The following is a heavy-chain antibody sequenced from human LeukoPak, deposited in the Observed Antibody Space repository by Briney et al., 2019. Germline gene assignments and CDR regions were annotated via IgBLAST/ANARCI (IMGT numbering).Heavy chain of an antibody. J-gene: IGHJ3*02. CDR3: ASSAARGAFDI. CDR1: GFISSFW. CDR2: IKQDGSEK. Sequence: PGGSLGLSCAASGFISSFWMSWVRQAPGKGLEWVANIKQDGSEKYYVDSVKGRFTISRDNAKNSLYLQMNSLRAEDTAVYYCASSAARGAFDIWGQGTMVTVSS. D-gene: IGHD6-6*01. V-gene: IGHV3-7*01.